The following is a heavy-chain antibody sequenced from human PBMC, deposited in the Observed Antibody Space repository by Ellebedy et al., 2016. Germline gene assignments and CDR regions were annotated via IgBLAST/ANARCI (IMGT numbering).Heavy chain of an antibody. Sequence: SETLSLTXSVSGDTISSSRYYWGWIRQPPGKGLEWIGSIYYTGSPYYNPSLRSRVTISVETSKNQLSLKLTSVTATDTAVYYCARSLAVVLMVYGSWGQGTLVTVSS. V-gene: IGHV4-39*01. CDR2: IYYTGSP. CDR3: ARSLAVVLMVYGS. D-gene: IGHD2-8*01. CDR1: GDTISSSRYY. J-gene: IGHJ5*02.